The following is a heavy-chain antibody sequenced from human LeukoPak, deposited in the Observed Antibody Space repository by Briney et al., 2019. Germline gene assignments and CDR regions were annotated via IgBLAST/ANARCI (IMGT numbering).Heavy chain of an antibody. CDR2: IYHSGST. CDR3: ASHLEDSRSPDQEDYDH. Sequence: PSETLSLTCAVSGFSICIGYYWGWIRQPPGKGLEWIGSIYHSGSTYYNPSLKSRVTISVDTSKNEFSMKLRSVTAADTAVYYCASHLEDSRSPDQEDYDHWGQGTLVTVSS. V-gene: IGHV4-38-2*01. D-gene: IGHD6-6*01. J-gene: IGHJ4*02. CDR1: GFSICIGYY.